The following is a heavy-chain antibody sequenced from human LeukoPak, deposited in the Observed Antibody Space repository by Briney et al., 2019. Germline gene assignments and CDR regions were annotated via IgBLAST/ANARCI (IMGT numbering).Heavy chain of an antibody. CDR1: GDSVSSNSAA. D-gene: IGHD3-10*01. V-gene: IGHV6-1*01. J-gene: IGHJ6*03. CDR2: TYYRSKWYN. CDR3: ARDQTVTMVRGVIRYMDV. Sequence: SQTLSLTCAISGDSVSSNSAAWNWIRQSPSRGLEWLGRTYYRSKWYNDYAVSVKSRITINPDTSKNQFSLQLNSVTPEDTAVYYCARDQTVTMVRGVIRYMDVWGKGTTVTISS.